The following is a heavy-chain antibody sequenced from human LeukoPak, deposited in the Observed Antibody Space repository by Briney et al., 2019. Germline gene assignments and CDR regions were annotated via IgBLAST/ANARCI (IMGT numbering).Heavy chain of an antibody. Sequence: GASVKVSCKASGGTLSSYAISWVRQAPGQGLEWMGWVNPNNGDAGFSQKFQGRVTLTSNTSSTTAYMGLTSLTSEDTAVYYCARGVSTYWGKDCINWFDPWGQGTLVTVSS. CDR2: VNPNNGDA. CDR3: ARGVSTYWGKDCINWFDP. J-gene: IGHJ5*02. CDR1: GGTLSSYA. V-gene: IGHV1-8*01. D-gene: IGHD7-27*01.